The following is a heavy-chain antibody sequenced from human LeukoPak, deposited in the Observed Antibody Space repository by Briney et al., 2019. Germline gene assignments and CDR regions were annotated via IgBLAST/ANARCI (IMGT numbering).Heavy chain of an antibody. V-gene: IGHV1-18*01. CDR3: ARDGYDFWSGYYTFDY. CDR1: GYTFTSYG. D-gene: IGHD3-3*01. Sequence: GASVKVSCKASGYTFTSYGISWVRQAPGQGLEWMGWISAYNGNTNYAQKLQGRVTMTTDTSTSTAYMELGSLRSDDTAVYYCARDGYDFWSGYYTFDYWGQGTLVTVSS. J-gene: IGHJ4*02. CDR2: ISAYNGNT.